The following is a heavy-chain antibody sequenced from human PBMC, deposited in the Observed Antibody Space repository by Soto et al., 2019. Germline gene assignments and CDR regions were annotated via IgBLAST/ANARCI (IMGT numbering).Heavy chain of an antibody. V-gene: IGHV4-38-2*02. CDR1: GYSIISGYY. J-gene: IGHJ4*02. CDR2: IYHSGST. Sequence: SETLSLTCAVSGYSIISGYYWGWIRQPPGKGLEWIGSIYHSGSTYYNPSLKSRVTISVDTSKNQFSLKLSSVTAADTAVYYCARDRPYSSSWYSKDYFDYWGQGTLVTVSS. D-gene: IGHD6-13*01. CDR3: ARDRPYSSSWYSKDYFDY.